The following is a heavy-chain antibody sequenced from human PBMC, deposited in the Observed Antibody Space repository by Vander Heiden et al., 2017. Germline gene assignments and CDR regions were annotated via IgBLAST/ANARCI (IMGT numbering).Heavy chain of an antibody. CDR2: IRGSGGST. CDR1: GFTFSRYA. D-gene: IGHD6-13*01. CDR3: AKGEEGEAAADPVYY. J-gene: IGHJ4*02. V-gene: IGHV3-23*01. Sequence: EVQLLESGGGLVQPGGSLRLSCAASGFTFSRYAMSWVRKAPGKGREWVSAIRGSGGSTYYADSVKGRFTISRDNSKNTLYLQMNSLRAEDTAVYYCAKGEEGEAAADPVYYWGQGTLVTVSS.